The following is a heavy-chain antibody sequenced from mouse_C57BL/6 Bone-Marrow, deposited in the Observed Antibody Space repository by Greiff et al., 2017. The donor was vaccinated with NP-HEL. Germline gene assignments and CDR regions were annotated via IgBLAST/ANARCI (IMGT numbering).Heavy chain of an antibody. Sequence: EVKVVESGGDLVKPGGSLKLSCAASGFTFSSYGMPWVRQTPDKRLEWVATISSGGSYTYYPDSVKGRFTISRDNAKNTLYLQMSSLKSEDTAMYYCARPPLTGPYYYAMDYWGQGTSVTVSS. CDR1: GFTFSSYG. CDR2: ISSGGSYT. D-gene: IGHD4-1*01. CDR3: ARPPLTGPYYYAMDY. J-gene: IGHJ4*01. V-gene: IGHV5-6*01.